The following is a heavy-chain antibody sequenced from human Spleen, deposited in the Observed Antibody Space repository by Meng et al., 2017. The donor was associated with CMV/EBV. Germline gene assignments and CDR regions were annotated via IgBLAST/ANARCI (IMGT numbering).Heavy chain of an antibody. CDR3: ARELLPAAIGTYSYGYPSYHYGMDV. D-gene: IGHD5-18*01. V-gene: IGHV3-11*01. CDR1: GFIFGDFY. CDR2: ISGTSSTI. J-gene: IGHJ6*02. Sequence: GGSLRLSCAASGFIFGDFYMSWVRQAPGRGLEWVSYISGTSSTIYYADSVKGRFTISRDNAKNSLYLQMNSLRAEDTALYYCARELLPAAIGTYSYGYPSYHYGMDVWGQGTTVTVSS.